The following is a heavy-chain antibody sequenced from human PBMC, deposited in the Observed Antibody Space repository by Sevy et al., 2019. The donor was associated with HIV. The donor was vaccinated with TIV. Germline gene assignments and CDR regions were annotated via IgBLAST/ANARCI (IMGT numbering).Heavy chain of an antibody. J-gene: IGHJ4*02. CDR3: ARSLNHYDSSGYQMGFDY. V-gene: IGHV4-59*01. D-gene: IGHD3-22*01. Sequence: SETLSLTCTVSGGSFSGYYWSWIRQPPGKGLEWIGYIYDSGRTNYNPSLKSRVTISVDTSKKQFSLKLNSVIAADTAVYYCARSLNHYDSSGYQMGFDYWGQGTLVTVSS. CDR1: GGSFSGYY. CDR2: IYDSGRT.